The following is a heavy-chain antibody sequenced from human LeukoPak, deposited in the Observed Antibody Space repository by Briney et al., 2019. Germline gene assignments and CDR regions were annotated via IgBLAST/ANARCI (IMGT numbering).Heavy chain of an antibody. Sequence: GGSLRLSCAASGFTFSRNGMHWVRQAPGKGLEWVAVISNDGRNKYYADSVKGRFTISRDNSKNTLNLQMNSLRGEDTAVYYCAKEVGAIDDYGMDVWGQGTTVTVSS. CDR2: ISNDGRNK. CDR1: GFTFSRNG. J-gene: IGHJ6*02. D-gene: IGHD1-26*01. V-gene: IGHV3-30*18. CDR3: AKEVGAIDDYGMDV.